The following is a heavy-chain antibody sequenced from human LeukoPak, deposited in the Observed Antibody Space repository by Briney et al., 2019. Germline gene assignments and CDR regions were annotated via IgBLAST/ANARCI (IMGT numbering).Heavy chain of an antibody. V-gene: IGHV3-30*02. Sequence: PGGSLRLSCAASGFTFSSYGMHWVRQAPGKGLEWVAFIRYDGSNKYYADSVKGRFTISRDNVKNSLYLQMNTLRVEDTAVYFCAGDLVWFGEPKGYYNYIDVWGRGTSVTVSS. CDR1: GFTFSSYG. D-gene: IGHD3-10*01. CDR2: IRYDGSNK. CDR3: AGDLVWFGEPKGYYNYIDV. J-gene: IGHJ6*03.